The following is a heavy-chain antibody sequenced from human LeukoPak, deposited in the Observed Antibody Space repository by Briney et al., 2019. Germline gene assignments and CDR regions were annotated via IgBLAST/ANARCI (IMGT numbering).Heavy chain of an antibody. V-gene: IGHV4-4*07. CDR3: ARGGWYDILTGYYRDAFDI. CDR1: GGSISSYY. J-gene: IGHJ3*02. D-gene: IGHD3-9*01. Sequence: SETLSLTCTVSGGSISSYYWSWIRRPAGKGLEWIGRIYTSGSTNYNPSLKSRVTMSVDTSKNQFSLKLSSVTAADTAVYYCARGGWYDILTGYYRDAFDIWGQGTMVTVSS. CDR2: IYTSGST.